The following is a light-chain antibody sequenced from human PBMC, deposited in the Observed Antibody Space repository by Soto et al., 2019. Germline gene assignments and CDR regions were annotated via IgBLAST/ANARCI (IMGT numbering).Light chain of an antibody. CDR2: GAS. CDR3: QQYRSFPLT. V-gene: IGKV1-5*01. J-gene: IGKJ4*01. Sequence: DIQMTQSPSTLSASVGDRVAITCRASQSITAWLAWYQQKPGKAPKLLIFGASSLESGVPSRFRGSGSGTEFTLTISSLQPDDFATYYCQQYRSFPLTFGGGTRVEIK. CDR1: QSITAW.